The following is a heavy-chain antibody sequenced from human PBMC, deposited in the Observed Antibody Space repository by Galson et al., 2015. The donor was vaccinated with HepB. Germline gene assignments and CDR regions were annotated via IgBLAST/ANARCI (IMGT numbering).Heavy chain of an antibody. V-gene: IGHV6-1*01. D-gene: IGHD6-13*01. CDR2: TYYRSKWYN. J-gene: IGHJ2*01. CDR1: GDSVSSNSAT. CDR3: ARSSSSWSDWYFDL. Sequence: CAISGDSVSSNSATWNWIRQSPSRGLEWLGRTYYRSKWYNDYAASVKSRITINPDTSKNQFSLQLNSVTPDDTAVYYCARSSSSWSDWYFDLWGRGTLVTVSS.